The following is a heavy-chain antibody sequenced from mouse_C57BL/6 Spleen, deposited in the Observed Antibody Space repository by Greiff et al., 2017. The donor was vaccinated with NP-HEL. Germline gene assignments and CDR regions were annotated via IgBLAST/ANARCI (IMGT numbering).Heavy chain of an antibody. D-gene: IGHD2-3*01. CDR3: ARGDGFLYYYAMDY. J-gene: IGHJ4*01. Sequence: VQLQQSGAELVKPGASVKMSCKASGYTFTSYWITWVKQRPGQGPEWIGDIYPGSGSTNYNEKFKSKATLTVDTSSSTAYMQLSSLTSEDSAVYYCARGDGFLYYYAMDYWGQGTSVTVSS. CDR1: GYTFTSYW. V-gene: IGHV1-55*01. CDR2: IYPGSGST.